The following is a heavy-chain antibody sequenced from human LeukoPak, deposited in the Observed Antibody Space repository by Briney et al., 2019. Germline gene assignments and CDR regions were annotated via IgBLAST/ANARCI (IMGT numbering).Heavy chain of an antibody. CDR2: ISGDGGSR. J-gene: IGHJ6*02. CDR1: GFTFDDYA. CDR3: AKDPSRKISYYYYYGMGV. V-gene: IGHV3-43*02. Sequence: HSGGSLRLSCAASGFTFDDYAMHWVRQAPGRGLEWVSFISGDGGSRYYADSVKGRFTISRDNSKNSLYLQMTSLGTEDTALYYCAKDPSRKISYYYYYGMGVWGQGTTVTVSS.